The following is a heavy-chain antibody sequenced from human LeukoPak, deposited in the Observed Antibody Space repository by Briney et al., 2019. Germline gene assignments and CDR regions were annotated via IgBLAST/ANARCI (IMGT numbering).Heavy chain of an antibody. CDR2: IYHSGST. J-gene: IGHJ4*02. CDR3: ARALSSETPFDY. Sequence: SETLSLTCAVSGGSLSSSNWWSWVRQPPGKGLEWSGEIYHSGSTNYNPSLKSRVTISVDKTKNQFSLKLSSVTAADTAVYYCARALSSETPFDYWGQGTLVTVSS. CDR1: GGSLSSSNW. D-gene: IGHD2-15*01. V-gene: IGHV4-4*02.